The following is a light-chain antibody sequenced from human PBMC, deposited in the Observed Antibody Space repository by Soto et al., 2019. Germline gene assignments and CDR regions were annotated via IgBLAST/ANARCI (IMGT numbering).Light chain of an antibody. Sequence: QSALTQPASVYGSPGQSITISCTGTSSDVGGYDYVSWYQQHPGEAPKLVIYEVTNRPSGVSNRFSGSKSGNTASLTISGLQAEDEADYYCSSYTSSSSRLFGTGTKLTVL. CDR3: SSYTSSSSRL. CDR1: SSDVGGYDY. CDR2: EVT. V-gene: IGLV2-14*01. J-gene: IGLJ1*01.